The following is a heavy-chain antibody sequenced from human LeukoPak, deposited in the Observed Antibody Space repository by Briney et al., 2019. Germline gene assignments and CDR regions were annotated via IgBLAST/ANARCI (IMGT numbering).Heavy chain of an antibody. J-gene: IGHJ4*02. CDR3: APAPDQIVGATSADY. CDR1: GFTFNFCA. V-gene: IGHV3-23*01. Sequence: GGSLRLSFAASGFTFNFCAVNWVRQAPGKGLEWVSVIGGRGTYTHYADSVKGRFTVSRDNSKNTLYLQMNSLRAEDTAVYYCAPAPDQIVGATSADYWGQGTLVTVSS. D-gene: IGHD1-26*01. CDR2: IGGRGTYT.